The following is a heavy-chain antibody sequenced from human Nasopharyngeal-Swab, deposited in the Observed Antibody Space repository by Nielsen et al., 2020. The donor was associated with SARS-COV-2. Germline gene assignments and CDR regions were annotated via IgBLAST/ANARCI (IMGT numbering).Heavy chain of an antibody. J-gene: IGHJ6*02. CDR1: GFTFSSYS. Sequence: GESLKISCAASGFTFSSYSMNWVRQAPRKGPEWVSSISSSSSYIYYADSVKGRFTISRDNAKNSLYLQMNSLRAEDTAVYYCARDGGLGYYYYYGMDVWGQGTTVTVPS. V-gene: IGHV3-21*01. CDR3: ARDGGLGYYYYYGMDV. D-gene: IGHD3-16*01. CDR2: ISSSSSYI.